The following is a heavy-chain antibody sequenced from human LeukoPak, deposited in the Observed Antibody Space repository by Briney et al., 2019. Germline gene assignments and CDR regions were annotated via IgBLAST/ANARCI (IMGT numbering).Heavy chain of an antibody. CDR2: IYYSGST. J-gene: IGHJ5*02. D-gene: IGHD4-17*01. CDR3: ARDRRYGDYLYRWFDP. CDR1: GGSISSSSYY. Sequence: SETLSLTCTVSGGSISSSSYYWGWIRQPPGQGLEWIGSIYYSGSTYYNPSLKSRVTISVDTSKNQFSLKLSSVTAADTAVYYCARDRRYGDYLYRWFDPWGQGTLVTVSS. V-gene: IGHV4-39*07.